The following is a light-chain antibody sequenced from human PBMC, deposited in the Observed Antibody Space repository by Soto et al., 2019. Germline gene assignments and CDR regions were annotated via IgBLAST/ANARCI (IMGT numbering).Light chain of an antibody. CDR1: SSDVGGYHY. CDR3: SSFVAGNNYWV. J-gene: IGLJ3*02. CDR2: EVT. V-gene: IGLV2-8*01. Sequence: QSALTQPPSASGSPGQSVTISCTGTSSDVGGYHYVSWYQQHPGKAPKLMIHEVTKRPSGVPDRFSASKSGNTASLTVSGLQAEDEADYYCSSFVAGNNYWVFGGGTQLTVL.